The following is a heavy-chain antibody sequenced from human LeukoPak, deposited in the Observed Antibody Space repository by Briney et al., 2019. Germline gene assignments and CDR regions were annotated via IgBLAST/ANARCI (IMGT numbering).Heavy chain of an antibody. CDR3: AKDLTLYDSSGYYFDY. CDR2: ISGSGGST. V-gene: IGHV3-23*01. D-gene: IGHD3-22*01. CDR1: GFTFSSYA. J-gene: IGHJ4*02. Sequence: GGSLRLSCAGSGFTFSSYAMSWVRQAPGKGLEWVSAISGSGGSTYYADSVKGRFTISRDNSKNTLYLQMNSLRAEDTAVYYCAKDLTLYDSSGYYFDYWGQGTLVTVSS.